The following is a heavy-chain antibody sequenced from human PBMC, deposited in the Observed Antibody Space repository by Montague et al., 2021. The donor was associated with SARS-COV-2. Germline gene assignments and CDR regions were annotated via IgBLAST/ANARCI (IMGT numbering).Heavy chain of an antibody. D-gene: IGHD4-23*01. Sequence: SETLSLTCTVSGASISTGSDYWTWIRQRPGRGLEWIGNFYYSGGSNYNPSLKSRVTISAGTSKNHFSLKLKSVTASDTAVYYCARDRGDIYGGNSAWFDPWGQGTLVTVSS. J-gene: IGHJ5*02. CDR1: GASISTGSDY. CDR3: ARDRGDIYGGNSAWFDP. CDR2: FYYSGGS. V-gene: IGHV4-61*03.